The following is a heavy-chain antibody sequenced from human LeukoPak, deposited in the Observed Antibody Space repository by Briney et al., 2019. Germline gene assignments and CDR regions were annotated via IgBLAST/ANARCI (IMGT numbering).Heavy chain of an antibody. D-gene: IGHD4-23*01. J-gene: IGHJ3*02. CDR2: IYYSGST. CDR1: GGSISSYY. Sequence: SQTLSLTCTVSGGSISSYYWSWIRQPPGKGLEWIGYIYYSGSTNYNPSLKSRVTISVDTSKNQVSLKLSSVTAADTAVYYCARNDYGGNLGAFDIWGQGTMVTVSS. V-gene: IGHV4-59*01. CDR3: ARNDYGGNLGAFDI.